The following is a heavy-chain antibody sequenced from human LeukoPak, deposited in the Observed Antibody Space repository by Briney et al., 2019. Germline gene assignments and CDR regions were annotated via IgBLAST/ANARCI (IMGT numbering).Heavy chain of an antibody. CDR2: INPNSGGT. Sequence: ASVKVSCKASGYTFTGYYMHWVRQAPGQGLEWMGRINPNSGGTNYAQKFQGRVTMTRDTSISTAYMELSRLRSDDTAVYYCARDVAVADSVIFDYWGQGTLVTVSS. CDR3: ARDVAVADSVIFDY. J-gene: IGHJ4*02. D-gene: IGHD6-19*01. V-gene: IGHV1-2*06. CDR1: GYTFTGYY.